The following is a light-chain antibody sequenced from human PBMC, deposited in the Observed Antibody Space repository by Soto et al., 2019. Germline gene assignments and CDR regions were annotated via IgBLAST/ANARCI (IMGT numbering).Light chain of an antibody. CDR3: QQYNNWPPWT. Sequence: EIVMTQSPATLSVSPGERATLSCRASQSVSSNLAWYQQKPGQAPRLLIYVASTRATGIPARFSGSGSGTEFTLTISSVQSEDFAVYYCQQYNNWPPWTFGQGTNVEIK. CDR1: QSVSSN. J-gene: IGKJ1*01. V-gene: IGKV3-15*01. CDR2: VAS.